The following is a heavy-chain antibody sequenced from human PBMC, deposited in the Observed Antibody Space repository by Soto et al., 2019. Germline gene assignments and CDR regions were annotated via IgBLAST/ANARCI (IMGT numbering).Heavy chain of an antibody. CDR2: INTYNGYT. V-gene: IGHV1-18*01. CDR1: GYTLANYG. Sequence: ASVKVSCKASGYTLANYGISWVRQAPGQGLEWMGWINTYNGYTNYAQKVQGRVTMTTDTSTSTAYMELRSLTCDDTAVYYCAVCLGFWKGGTSPRKWFGPWGQGTLVTVSS. CDR3: AVCLGFWKGGTSPRKWFGP. D-gene: IGHD2-15*01. J-gene: IGHJ5*02.